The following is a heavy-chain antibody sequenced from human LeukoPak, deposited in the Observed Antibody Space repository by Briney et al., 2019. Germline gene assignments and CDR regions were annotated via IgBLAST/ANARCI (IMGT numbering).Heavy chain of an antibody. V-gene: IGHV1-2*02. D-gene: IGHD3-3*01. Sequence: GASVKVSCKASGYTFTGYYMHWVRQAPGQGLEWMGWINPNSGGTNYAQKFQGRVTMTRDTSISTAYMELSRLRSDDTAVYYCATVTRTYYDFWSGRAGGYYYYMDVWGKGTTVTVSS. CDR2: INPNSGGT. CDR3: ATVTRTYYDFWSGRAGGYYYYMDV. CDR1: GYTFTGYY. J-gene: IGHJ6*03.